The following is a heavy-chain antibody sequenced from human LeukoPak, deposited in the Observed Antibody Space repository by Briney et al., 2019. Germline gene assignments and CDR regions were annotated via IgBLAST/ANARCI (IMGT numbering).Heavy chain of an antibody. CDR3: ARELGKYRRILGRDSQWLAVSGFDN. J-gene: IGHJ4*02. Sequence: ASVKVSCKASGYTFTSYGISWVRQAPGQGLEWMGWISGSNGNTNYAQKLQGRVTMTTDTSTSTAYMELRSLRSDDTAVYYCARELGKYRRILGRDSQWLAVSGFDNWGQGILVTVSS. CDR2: ISGSNGNT. CDR1: GYTFTSYG. V-gene: IGHV1-18*01. D-gene: IGHD6-19*01.